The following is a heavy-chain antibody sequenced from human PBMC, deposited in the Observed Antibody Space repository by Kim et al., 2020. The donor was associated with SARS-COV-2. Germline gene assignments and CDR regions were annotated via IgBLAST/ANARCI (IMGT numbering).Heavy chain of an antibody. Sequence: GESLKISCKGAGYDFLNYWIGWVRQMPGRGLEWMGIIYPGDSDTRYSPSFQGQVTISADRSISIAYLQWSRLKASDTAMYYCARYAGGSGNSLYLGMDVWGQGTTVTVSS. CDR3: ARYAGGSGNSLYLGMDV. CDR1: GYDFLNYW. CDR2: IYPGDSDT. V-gene: IGHV5-51*01. J-gene: IGHJ6*02. D-gene: IGHD3-10*01.